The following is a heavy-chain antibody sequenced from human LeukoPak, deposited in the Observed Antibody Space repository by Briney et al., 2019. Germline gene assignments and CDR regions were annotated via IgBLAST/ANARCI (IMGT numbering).Heavy chain of an antibody. CDR1: GFSFPIYW. CDR3: AVGPGSNLFDS. CDR2: IYPRDSDT. Sequence: GEPLKISCKTSGFSFPIYWIGWVRQMPGKGLDWMGIIYPRDSDTRYSPSFQGQVTISADKSITTAYLQWSSLKASDTAMYYCAVGPGSNLFDSWGQGTLVSVSS. V-gene: IGHV5-51*01. J-gene: IGHJ4*02. D-gene: IGHD4-11*01.